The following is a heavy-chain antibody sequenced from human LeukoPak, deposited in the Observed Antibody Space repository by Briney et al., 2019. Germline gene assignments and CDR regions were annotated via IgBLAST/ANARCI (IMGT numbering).Heavy chain of an antibody. CDR3: ARDIGGYSGYDYFDY. D-gene: IGHD5-12*01. CDR1: GGSISSYY. CDR2: IYYSGST. J-gene: IGHJ4*02. V-gene: IGHV4-59*01. Sequence: PSETLSLTCTVSGGSISSYYWSWIRQPPGKGLEWIGYIYYSGSTNYNPSLKSRVTISVDTSKNQISLKLSSVTAADTAVYYCARDIGGYSGYDYFDYWGQGTLVTVSS.